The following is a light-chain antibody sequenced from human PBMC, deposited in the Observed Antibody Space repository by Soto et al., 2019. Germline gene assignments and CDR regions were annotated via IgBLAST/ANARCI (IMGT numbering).Light chain of an antibody. CDR2: EVV. CDR1: SSDVGGYNY. J-gene: IGLJ2*01. CDR3: SSYGGSNNVV. Sequence: QSALTQPPSASGSPGQSVTISCTGTSSDVGGYNYVSWYQQHPGTAPKLMIYEVVKRPSGVPDRFSVSKSGNTASLTVSGLQAEDESDYYCSSYGGSNNVVFGGGTKVTVL. V-gene: IGLV2-8*01.